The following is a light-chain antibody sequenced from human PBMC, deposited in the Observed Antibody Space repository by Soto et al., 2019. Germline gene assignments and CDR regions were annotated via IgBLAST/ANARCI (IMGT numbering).Light chain of an antibody. CDR2: DAS. Sequence: DIQMTQTPSTLSASVGDEVTITCRASQTISRWLAWYQQKPGRAPKLLIYDASPLESGVPSRFSGSGSETEFTLTISRLQPDDFATYFCHSRAFGQGTRLEIK. CDR3: HSRA. V-gene: IGKV1-5*01. J-gene: IGKJ5*01. CDR1: QTISRW.